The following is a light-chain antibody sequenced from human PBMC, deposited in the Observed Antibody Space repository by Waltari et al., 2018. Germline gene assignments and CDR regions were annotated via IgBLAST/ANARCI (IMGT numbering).Light chain of an antibody. J-gene: IGLJ3*02. V-gene: IGLV3-21*04. CDR3: QVWDSGSAHQV. CDR2: YDT. Sequence: SYVLTQPPSVSVAPAQTARLTCGGNNIGIKSVRWFQQKPGQTPVLVIYYDTDRPSGVPERFSGSNSGNTATLTISRVEAGDEADYYCQVWDSGSAHQVFGGGTKVTVL. CDR1: NIGIKS.